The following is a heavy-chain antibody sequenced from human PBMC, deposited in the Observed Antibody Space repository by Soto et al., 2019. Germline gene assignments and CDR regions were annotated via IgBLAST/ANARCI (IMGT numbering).Heavy chain of an antibody. Sequence: QVQLVQSGTEVKEPGASVSLSCKASGYTFTTYYIHWVRQAPGQGLEWMGMINPSGGSTTYAQNLQGSVTXNRSTXXSTVYMDRNSLRSDDTAVYYCARATSAGNGRRVDVWGQGTTVTVSS. CDR2: INPSGGST. V-gene: IGHV1-46*01. D-gene: IGHD6-13*01. CDR1: GYTFTTYY. J-gene: IGHJ6*02. CDR3: ARATSAGNGRRVDV.